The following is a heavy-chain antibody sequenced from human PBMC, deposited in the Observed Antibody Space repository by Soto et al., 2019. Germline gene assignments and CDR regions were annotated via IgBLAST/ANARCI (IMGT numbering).Heavy chain of an antibody. CDR2: INHSGST. D-gene: IGHD3-9*01. CDR1: GGSFSGYY. Sequence: SETLSLTCAVYGGSFSGYYWSWIRQPPGKGLEWIGEINHSGSTNYNPSLKSRVTISVDTSKNQFSLKLSSVTAADTAVYYCARGGLRYFDWLFTRDYYYYYYMDVWGKGTTVTVSS. V-gene: IGHV4-34*01. CDR3: ARGGLRYFDWLFTRDYYYYYYMDV. J-gene: IGHJ6*03.